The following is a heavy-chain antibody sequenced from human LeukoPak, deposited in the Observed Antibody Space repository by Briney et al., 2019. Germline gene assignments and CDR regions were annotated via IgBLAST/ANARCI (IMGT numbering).Heavy chain of an antibody. J-gene: IGHJ4*02. V-gene: IGHV1-46*01. CDR2: INPSGGST. Sequence: GASVKVSCKASGYTFTSYYMHWVRQAPGQGLEWMGIINPSGGSTSCAQKFQGRVTMTRDTPTSTVYMELGSLRSEDTAVYYCARGVTIFGVVSYIFDYWGQGTLVTVSS. CDR3: ARGVTIFGVVSYIFDY. CDR1: GYTFTSYY. D-gene: IGHD3-3*01.